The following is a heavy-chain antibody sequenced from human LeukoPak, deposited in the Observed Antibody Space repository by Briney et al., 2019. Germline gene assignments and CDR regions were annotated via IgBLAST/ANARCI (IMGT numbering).Heavy chain of an antibody. V-gene: IGHV1-2*04. Sequence: ASVKVSCKASGYTFTGYYMHWVRQAPGQGLEWMGWINPNSGGTNYAQKFRGWVTMTRDTSISTAYMDLSRLRSDDTAMYYCAKGLSTGCFDPWGQGTLVTVSS. CDR3: AKGLSTGCFDP. CDR2: INPNSGGT. J-gene: IGHJ5*02. CDR1: GYTFTGYY.